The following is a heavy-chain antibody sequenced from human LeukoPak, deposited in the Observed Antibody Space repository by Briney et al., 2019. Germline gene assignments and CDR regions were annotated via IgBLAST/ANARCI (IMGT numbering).Heavy chain of an antibody. CDR2: INPSGGST. J-gene: IGHJ6*02. D-gene: IGHD3-3*01. V-gene: IGHV1-46*01. Sequence: GASVTVSCTASGYTFTSYYMHWVRQAPGQGLEWMGIINPSGGSTSYAQKFQGRVTMTRDTSTSTVYMELSSLRSEDTAVYYCARDELRFLEWPLNYYYYYGMDVWGQGTTVTVSS. CDR3: ARDELRFLEWPLNYYYYYGMDV. CDR1: GYTFTSYY.